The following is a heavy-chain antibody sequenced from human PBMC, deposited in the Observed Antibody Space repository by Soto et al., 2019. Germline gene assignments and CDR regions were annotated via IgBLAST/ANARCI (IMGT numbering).Heavy chain of an antibody. D-gene: IGHD5-12*01. J-gene: IGHJ4*02. V-gene: IGHV3-15*02. CDR1: GFTFSSYA. Sequence: EVQLLESGGALVQPGGSLRLSCAASGFTFSSYAMSWVRQAPGKGLEWVGRIKSKTDGGTTDYAAPVKGRFTISRDDSKNTLYLQMNSLKTEDTAVYYCTTSTPRYSGYSWGQGTLVTVSS. CDR2: IKSKTDGGTT. CDR3: TTSTPRYSGYS.